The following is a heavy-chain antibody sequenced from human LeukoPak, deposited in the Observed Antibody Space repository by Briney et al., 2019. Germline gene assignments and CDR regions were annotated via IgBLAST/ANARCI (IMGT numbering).Heavy chain of an antibody. Sequence: GGSLRLSCAASGFTFSSYAMSWVRQAPGRGLEWVSAISGSGGSTYYADSVKGRFTISRDNSKSTLYLQMNSLRAEDTAVYYCAKVSVFGVVITSPFDYWGQGTLVTVSS. CDR2: ISGSGGST. V-gene: IGHV3-23*01. D-gene: IGHD3-3*01. CDR1: GFTFSSYA. CDR3: AKVSVFGVVITSPFDY. J-gene: IGHJ4*02.